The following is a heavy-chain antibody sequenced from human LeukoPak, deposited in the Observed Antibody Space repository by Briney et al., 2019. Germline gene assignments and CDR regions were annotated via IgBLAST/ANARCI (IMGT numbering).Heavy chain of an antibody. CDR3: ARDAWTTLRAFDI. J-gene: IGHJ3*02. CDR2: IYYSGST. CDR1: GGSISSGGYY. V-gene: IGHV4-31*03. Sequence: SETLSLTCTVSGGSISSGGYYRSWIRQRPGKGLEWIGYIYYSGSTYYNPSLKSRVTISVDTSKNQFSLKLSSVTAADTAVYYCARDAWTTLRAFDIWGQGTMVTVSS. D-gene: IGHD4-17*01.